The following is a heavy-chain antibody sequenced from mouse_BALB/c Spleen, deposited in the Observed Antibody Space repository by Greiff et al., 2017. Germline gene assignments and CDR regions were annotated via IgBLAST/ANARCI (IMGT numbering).Heavy chain of an antibody. J-gene: IGHJ2*01. D-gene: IGHD1-1*01. V-gene: IGHV1-69*02. CDR1: GYTFTSYW. CDR2: IYPSDSYT. CDR3: TSQLRGYFDY. Sequence: VQLQQPGAELVRPGASVKLSCKASGYTFTSYWINWVKQRPGQGLEWIGNIYPSDSYTNYNQKFKDKATLTVDKSSSTAYMQLSSPTSEDSAVYYCTSQLRGYFDYWGQGTTLTVSS.